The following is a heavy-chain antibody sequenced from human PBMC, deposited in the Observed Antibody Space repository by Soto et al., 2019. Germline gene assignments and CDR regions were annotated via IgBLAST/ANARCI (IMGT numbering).Heavy chain of an antibody. CDR1: GASISSGGYY. D-gene: IGHD2-8*02. Sequence: QVQLQESGPGLVKPSQTLSLTCTVSGASISSGGYYWTWIRQHPGKGLEWIGYIYYTGSTYYNPSFKSRITLAVDTSNDQVSLKLTSVTAADTAVYYCARTGGSALYYGMDVWGQGTTVTVSS. CDR3: ARTGGSALYYGMDV. CDR2: IYYTGST. V-gene: IGHV4-31*03. J-gene: IGHJ6*02.